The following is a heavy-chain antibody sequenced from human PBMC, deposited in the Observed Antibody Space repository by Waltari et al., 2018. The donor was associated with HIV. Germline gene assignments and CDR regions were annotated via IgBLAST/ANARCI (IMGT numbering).Heavy chain of an antibody. CDR2: ICAAGNT. J-gene: IGHJ4*02. D-gene: IGHD6-19*01. CDR1: GFTFKSYE. Sequence: EVHLVESGGGLIQPGGSLRLSCAASGFTFKSYEMHWVRQGAGEVLQWVSAICAAGNTYYSASVKGRFTISRENAKNSLFLQMNSLRAGDTAVYFCVRVRDSSSGWYIFDYWGQGALVTVSS. CDR3: VRVRDSSSGWYIFDY. V-gene: IGHV3-13*04.